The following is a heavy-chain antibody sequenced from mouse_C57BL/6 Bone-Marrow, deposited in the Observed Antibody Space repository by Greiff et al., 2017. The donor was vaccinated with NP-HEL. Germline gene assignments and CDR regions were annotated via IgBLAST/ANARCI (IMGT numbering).Heavy chain of an antibody. Sequence: QVQLQQSGPELVKPGASVKISCKASGYAFSSSWMNWVKQRPGKGLEWIGRIYPGDGDTNYNGKFKGKATLTADKSSSTAYMQLSSLTSEDSAVYFCATYYASYWYFDVWGTGTTVTVSS. CDR2: IYPGDGDT. D-gene: IGHD1-1*02. J-gene: IGHJ1*03. V-gene: IGHV1-82*01. CDR3: ATYYASYWYFDV. CDR1: GYAFSSSW.